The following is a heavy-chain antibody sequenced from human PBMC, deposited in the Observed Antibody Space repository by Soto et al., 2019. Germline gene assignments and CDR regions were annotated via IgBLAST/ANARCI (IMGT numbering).Heavy chain of an antibody. Sequence: AGGSLRLSCAASGFTFSSYGMHWVRQAPGKGLEWVAVISYDGSNKYYADSVKGRFTISRDNSKNTLYLQMNSLRAEDTAVYYCAKPTYYYGLGTIEWFDYWGQGTLVTVSS. CDR1: GFTFSSYG. V-gene: IGHV3-30*18. CDR3: AKPTYYYGLGTIEWFDY. J-gene: IGHJ4*02. CDR2: ISYDGSNK. D-gene: IGHD3-10*01.